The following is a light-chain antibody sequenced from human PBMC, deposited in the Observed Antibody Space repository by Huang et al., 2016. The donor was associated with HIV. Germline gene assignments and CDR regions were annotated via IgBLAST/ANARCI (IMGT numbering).Light chain of an antibody. Sequence: DIQMTQSPSSLSASVGDRVTINCRASQSLSTYLNWYQPQPGKVPKLLIFAASSLQSGVPSRFSGSGSETDFTLTISSLQREDFATYYCQQSYSSPHTFGQGTKLEIK. V-gene: IGKV1-39*01. CDR1: QSLSTY. CDR2: AAS. J-gene: IGKJ2*01. CDR3: QQSYSSPHT.